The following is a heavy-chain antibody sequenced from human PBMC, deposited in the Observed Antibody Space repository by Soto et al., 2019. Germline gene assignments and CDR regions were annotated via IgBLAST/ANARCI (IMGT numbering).Heavy chain of an antibody. CDR1: GFTFSNYA. V-gene: IGHV3-64*01. Sequence: EVQLVESGGGLVQPGGSLRLSCAASGFTFSNYAMHWVRQAPGKGLEYVSAISSNGGSTYYANSVKGRFTISRDNSKNTLYLQMGSLRAEDMAVYDCARGGSDVDYWGQGTRVTVSS. D-gene: IGHD1-26*01. CDR2: ISSNGGST. CDR3: ARGGSDVDY. J-gene: IGHJ4*02.